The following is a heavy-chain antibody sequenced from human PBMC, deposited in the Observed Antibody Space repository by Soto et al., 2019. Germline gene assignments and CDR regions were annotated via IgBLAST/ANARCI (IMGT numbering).Heavy chain of an antibody. V-gene: IGHV4-31*03. Sequence: NPSETLSLTCTVSGGSISSGGYYWSWIRQHPGKGLEWIGYIYYSGSTYYNPSLKSRVTISVDTSKNQFSLKLSSVTAADTAVYYCARDAIAAQTDDYYGMDVWGQGTTVTVSS. J-gene: IGHJ6*02. CDR3: ARDAIAAQTDDYYGMDV. D-gene: IGHD6-6*01. CDR1: GGSISSGGYY. CDR2: IYYSGST.